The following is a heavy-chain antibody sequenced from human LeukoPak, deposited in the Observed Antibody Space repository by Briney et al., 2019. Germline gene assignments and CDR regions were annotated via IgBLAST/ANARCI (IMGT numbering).Heavy chain of an antibody. Sequence: GGSLRLSCAAPGFTFDDYGMSWVRQAPGKGLEWVSYISSSSSYTNYADSVKGRFTISRDNAKNSLYLQMNSLRAEDTAVYYCASCRTLNWFDPWGQGTLVTVSS. CDR3: ASCRTLNWFDP. CDR1: GFTFDDYG. V-gene: IGHV3-11*06. D-gene: IGHD2-2*01. CDR2: ISSSSSYT. J-gene: IGHJ5*02.